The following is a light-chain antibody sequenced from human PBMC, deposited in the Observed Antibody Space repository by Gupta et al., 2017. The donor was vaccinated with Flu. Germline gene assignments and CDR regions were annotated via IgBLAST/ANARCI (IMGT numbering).Light chain of an antibody. Sequence: SVLTQPPSVSAAPGPKVTISCSGSNSNIGINYVSWYQQLPRTAPKLLIYDNDKRPSGIPDRFSGSKSDTSATLDITGLQAGDEADYYCGTWDSRLSAGQFGGGTKLTVL. J-gene: IGLJ3*02. CDR1: NSNIGINY. CDR2: DND. CDR3: GTWDSRLSAGQ. V-gene: IGLV1-51*01.